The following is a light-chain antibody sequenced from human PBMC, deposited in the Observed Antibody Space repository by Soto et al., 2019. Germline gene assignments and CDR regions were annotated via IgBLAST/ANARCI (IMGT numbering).Light chain of an antibody. CDR3: QQYNSSPPMYT. CDR2: GAS. J-gene: IGKJ2*01. Sequence: EIVLTQSPATLSLSPGERATLSCRASQSVSSIYLAWYQQKPGQTPRLLMYGASKRATGIPDRFSGSGSGTDFTLTISRLDPEDFAVYYCQQYNSSPPMYTFGQGTKLEIK. CDR1: QSVSSIY. V-gene: IGKV3-20*01.